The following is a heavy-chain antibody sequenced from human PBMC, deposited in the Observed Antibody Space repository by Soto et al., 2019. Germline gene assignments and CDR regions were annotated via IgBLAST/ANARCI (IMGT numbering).Heavy chain of an antibody. CDR1: GFTFSSFG. CDR2: VSSDGSGK. Sequence: QVQLVESGGGVVQPGRSLRLSCSASGFTFSSFGMHWLRQAPGKGLEWVAVVSSDGSGKFYVDSVKARLIISRDNSKNALYLEMNNLKVYDSAVYFCAKDRARLLSYCHFWGQGTLVTVSS. CDR3: AKDRARLLSYCHF. J-gene: IGHJ4*02. V-gene: IGHV3-30*18. D-gene: IGHD2-15*01.